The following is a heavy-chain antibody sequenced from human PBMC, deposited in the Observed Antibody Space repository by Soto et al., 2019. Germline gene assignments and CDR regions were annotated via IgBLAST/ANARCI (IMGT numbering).Heavy chain of an antibody. CDR3: ARVGNAYYYYYGMDV. CDR1: GFTFSSYW. D-gene: IGHD2-8*01. V-gene: IGHV3-7*01. J-gene: IGHJ6*02. Sequence: GGSLRLSCGASGFTFSSYWMRRFRQAPVKGLEWVANIKQDGSEKYYVDSVKGRFTISRDNAKNSLYLQMNSLRAEDTAVYYCARVGNAYYYYYGMDVWGQGTTVTVSS. CDR2: IKQDGSEK.